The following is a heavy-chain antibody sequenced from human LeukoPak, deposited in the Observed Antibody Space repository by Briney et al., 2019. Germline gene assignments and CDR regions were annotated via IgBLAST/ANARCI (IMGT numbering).Heavy chain of an antibody. Sequence: SETLSLTCTVSGGSISSRTYSWGWIRQPPGKWLEWIGTSYFSGSTYYTPALKSRVTLSVATSNTQFSLKLSSLTAADTAVYYCARHGSGRDAGLDYWGQGTLVTVSA. J-gene: IGHJ4*02. CDR3: ARHGSGRDAGLDY. CDR1: GGSISSRTYS. CDR2: SYFSGST. D-gene: IGHD3-10*01. V-gene: IGHV4-39*01.